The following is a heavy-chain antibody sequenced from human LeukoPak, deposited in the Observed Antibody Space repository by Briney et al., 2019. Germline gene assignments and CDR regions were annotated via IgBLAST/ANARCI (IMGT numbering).Heavy chain of an antibody. J-gene: IGHJ4*02. CDR2: VKKDGSEK. Sequence: GGSLRLSCAVSGFTFSSYCMSWVRRAPGKGLGWVANVKKDGSEKYYVDSVKGRFTIYRDNAKNSLYLQMNSLRAEDTALYYCAKDIRPNYAVRGDYWGQGTLVTVSS. D-gene: IGHD4/OR15-4a*01. V-gene: IGHV3-7*03. CDR3: AKDIRPNYAVRGDY. CDR1: GFTFSSYC.